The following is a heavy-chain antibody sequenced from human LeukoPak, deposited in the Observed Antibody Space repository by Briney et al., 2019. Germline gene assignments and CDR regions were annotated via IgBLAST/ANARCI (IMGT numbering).Heavy chain of an antibody. CDR1: GYSISSGYY. CDR2: IYHSGST. CDR3: ARVLYYYDSSGISFDAFDI. Sequence: PSETLSLTCTVSGYSISSGYYWGWIRQPPGKGLEWIGSIYHSGSTYYNPSLKSRVTISVDTSKNQFSLKLSSVTAAETAVYYCARVLYYYDSSGISFDAFDIWGQGTMVTVSS. V-gene: IGHV4-38-2*02. D-gene: IGHD3-22*01. J-gene: IGHJ3*02.